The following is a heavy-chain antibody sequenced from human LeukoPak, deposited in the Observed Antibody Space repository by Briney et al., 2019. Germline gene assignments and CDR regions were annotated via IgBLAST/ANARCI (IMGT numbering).Heavy chain of an antibody. D-gene: IGHD2-2*01. CDR2: ITGSGGST. CDR1: GFTFGSFA. V-gene: IGHV3-23*01. Sequence: GGSLRLSCAASGFTFGSFAMRWVRQAPGKGLEWVSAITGSGGSTYYADSVKGRFTISRDNSKNTLYLQMNSLRAEDTAVYYCARTGCSSFNCYLDYWGQGTLVTVSS. J-gene: IGHJ4*02. CDR3: ARTGCSSFNCYLDY.